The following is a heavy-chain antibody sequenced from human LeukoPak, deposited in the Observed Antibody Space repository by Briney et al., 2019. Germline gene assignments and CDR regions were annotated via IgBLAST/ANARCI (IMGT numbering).Heavy chain of an antibody. CDR2: ISSSSSYI. Sequence: PGGSLRLSCAASGFPFGDHWMNWVRQAPGKGLEWVSSISSSSSYIYYADSVKGRFTISRDNAKNSLYLQMNSLRAEDTAVYYCAREGQWLAETDDAFDIWGQGTMVTVSS. D-gene: IGHD6-19*01. CDR1: GFPFGDHW. J-gene: IGHJ3*02. V-gene: IGHV3-21*01. CDR3: AREGQWLAETDDAFDI.